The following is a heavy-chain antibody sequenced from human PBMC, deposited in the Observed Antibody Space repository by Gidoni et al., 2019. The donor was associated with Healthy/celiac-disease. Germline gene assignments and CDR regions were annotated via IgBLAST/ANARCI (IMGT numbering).Heavy chain of an antibody. CDR3: TRRERSSSWPVDY. D-gene: IGHD6-13*01. J-gene: IGHJ4*02. Sequence: EVQLVESGGGLVQPGRSLRLSCTASGFTFGAYAMSWVCQAPGKGLEWVGVIRSKAYGGTTEYAASVKGRFTISRDDSKSIAYRQMNSLKTEDTAVYYCTRRERSSSWPVDYWGQGTLVTVSS. CDR2: IRSKAYGGTT. V-gene: IGHV3-49*04. CDR1: GFTFGAYA.